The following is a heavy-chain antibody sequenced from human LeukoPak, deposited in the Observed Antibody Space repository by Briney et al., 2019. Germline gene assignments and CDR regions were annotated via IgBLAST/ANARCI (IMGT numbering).Heavy chain of an antibody. V-gene: IGHV1-24*01. CDR2: FDPEDGET. D-gene: IGHD2-2*01. Sequence: ASVKVSCKVSGYTLTELSMHWVRQAPGKGLEWMGGFDPEDGETIYAQKFRGRVTMTKDTSTDTAYMELSSLRSEDTAVYYCATPSGYCSSTSCYGGSDYYYGMDVWGQGTTVTVSS. CDR3: ATPSGYCSSTSCYGGSDYYYGMDV. CDR1: GYTLTELS. J-gene: IGHJ6*02.